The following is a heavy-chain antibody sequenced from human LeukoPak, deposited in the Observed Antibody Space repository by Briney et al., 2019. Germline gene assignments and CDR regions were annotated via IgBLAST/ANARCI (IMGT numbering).Heavy chain of an antibody. J-gene: IGHJ6*02. CDR3: AKDRVSTSSRTYYYYYGMDV. Sequence: GGSLRLSCAASGFTFSSYAMSWVRQAPGKGLEWVSAISGSGGSTYYADSVKGPFTISRDNSKNTLYLQMNSLRAEDTAVYYCAKDRVSTSSRTYYYYYGMDVWGQGTTVTVSS. CDR1: GFTFSSYA. D-gene: IGHD3-10*01. V-gene: IGHV3-23*01. CDR2: ISGSGGST.